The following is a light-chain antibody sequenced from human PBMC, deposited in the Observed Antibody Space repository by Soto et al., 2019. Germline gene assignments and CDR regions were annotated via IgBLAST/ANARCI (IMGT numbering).Light chain of an antibody. CDR2: AAS. V-gene: IGKV1-27*01. J-gene: IGKJ1*01. CDR3: QKYNSAPWT. Sequence: DTQMTQSPSSLSASVGDRVTITCRASPGISNYVAWDQQKPGKVPKLLIYAASTLQSGVPSRFSGSGSGTDFTLTISSLQPEDVATYYCQKYNSAPWTVGQGTKVEIK. CDR1: PGISNY.